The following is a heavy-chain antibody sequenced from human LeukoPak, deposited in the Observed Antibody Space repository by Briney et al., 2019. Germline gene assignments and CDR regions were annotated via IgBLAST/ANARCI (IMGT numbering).Heavy chain of an antibody. CDR1: GFTFSSYS. J-gene: IGHJ4*02. D-gene: IGHD1-26*01. CDR3: AKNLGATRWYYFDY. Sequence: GGSLRLSCVASGFTFSSYSMKWVRQAPGKGLEWVSSISSSSSYIDYADSVKGRFTISRDNSKNTLYLQMNSLRAEDTAVYYCAKNLGATRWYYFDYWGQGTLVTVSS. V-gene: IGHV3-21*04. CDR2: ISSSSSYI.